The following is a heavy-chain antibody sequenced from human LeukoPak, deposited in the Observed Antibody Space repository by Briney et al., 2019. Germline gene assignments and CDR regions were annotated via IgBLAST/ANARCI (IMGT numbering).Heavy chain of an antibody. CDR1: GFTFSNYA. D-gene: IGHD4-17*01. V-gene: IGHV3-23*01. J-gene: IGHJ4*02. CDR2: ISDDSSKT. CDR3: AKEGPDYGDYRSGDYFDF. Sequence: PVGPLRLSSAASGFTFSNYAMGRVRQAPGKGLENVSAISDDSSKTSYADSVKGRFTISRDYSKNTLYLQMNSLRAEDTAVYYCAKEGPDYGDYRSGDYFDFWGQGTLVTVSS.